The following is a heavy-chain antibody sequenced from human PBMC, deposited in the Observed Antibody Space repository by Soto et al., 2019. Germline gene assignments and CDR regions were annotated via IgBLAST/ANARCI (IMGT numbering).Heavy chain of an antibody. CDR1: GGTFSSYT. V-gene: IGHV1-69*02. CDR3: ARGGIAARLFEFDYYYYYMDV. Sequence: QVQLVQSGAEVKKPGSSVKVSCKASGGTFSSYTISWVRQAPGQGLEWMGRIIPILGIANYAQKFQGRVTITADKSASTADMELSSLRSEDTAVYYCARGGIAARLFEFDYYYYYMDVWGKGTTVTVSS. D-gene: IGHD6-6*01. J-gene: IGHJ6*03. CDR2: IIPILGIA.